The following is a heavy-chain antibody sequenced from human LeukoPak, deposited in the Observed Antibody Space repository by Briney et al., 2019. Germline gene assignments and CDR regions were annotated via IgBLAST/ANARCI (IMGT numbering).Heavy chain of an antibody. CDR3: ARHRCLATGSGSYYKVCRWFDP. CDR1: GGSFSGYY. J-gene: IGHJ5*02. CDR2: INHSGST. Sequence: PSETLSLTCAVYGGSFSGYYWSWIRQPPGKGLEWIGEINHSGSTNYNPSLKSRVTISVDTSKNQFSLKLSSVTAADTAVYYCARHRCLATGSGSYYKVCRWFDPWGQGTLVTVSS. V-gene: IGHV4-34*01. D-gene: IGHD3-10*01.